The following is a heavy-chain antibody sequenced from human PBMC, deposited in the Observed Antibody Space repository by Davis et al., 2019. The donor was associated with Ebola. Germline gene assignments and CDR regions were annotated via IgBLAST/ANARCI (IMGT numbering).Heavy chain of an antibody. Sequence: PGGSLRLSCAASGFTFNSYAMSWVRQAPGKGLEWVSAISGSGGSTYYADSVKGRFTISRDNSKNTLYLQMNSLRTEDTAIYYCARGIGSYWEGGPVDYWGQGTLVTVSS. J-gene: IGHJ4*02. CDR3: ARGIGSYWEGGPVDY. V-gene: IGHV3-23*01. CDR1: GFTFNSYA. CDR2: ISGSGGST. D-gene: IGHD1-26*01.